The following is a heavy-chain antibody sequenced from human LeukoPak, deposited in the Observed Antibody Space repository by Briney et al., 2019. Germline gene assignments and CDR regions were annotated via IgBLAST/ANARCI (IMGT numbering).Heavy chain of an antibody. V-gene: IGHV3-30*18. D-gene: IGHD2-15*01. J-gene: IGHJ4*02. Sequence: GGSLRLSCAVSGFNSSNYDMHWVRQAPGKGLEWVAVISTDGSHKFHADSAKGRFTISRDNSKNTVYLQMNRLRAEDTAVYYCTKGRHCSGGRCYWDFDYWGPETLVTVSS. CDR1: GFNSSNYD. CDR3: TKGRHCSGGRCYWDFDY. CDR2: ISTDGSHK.